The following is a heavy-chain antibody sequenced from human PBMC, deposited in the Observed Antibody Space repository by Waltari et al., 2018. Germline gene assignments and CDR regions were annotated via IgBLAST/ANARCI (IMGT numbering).Heavy chain of an antibody. J-gene: IGHJ4*02. Sequence: EVQLVQSGAEVKKPGESLKISCQDSGYNFTNYWIGWVRQMPGKGLEWMVIIYPGDSDTRYSPSFQGQVTISVDKSISTAYLHWSSLRASDSAMYYCAIGYCDTTSCYFDYWGQGTLVTVSS. D-gene: IGHD2-2*01. CDR1: GYNFTNYW. CDR2: IYPGDSDT. CDR3: AIGYCDTTSCYFDY. V-gene: IGHV5-51*01.